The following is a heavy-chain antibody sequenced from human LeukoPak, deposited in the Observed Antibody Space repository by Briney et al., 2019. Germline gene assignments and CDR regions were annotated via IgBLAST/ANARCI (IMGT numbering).Heavy chain of an antibody. CDR2: INPNSGGT. CDR1: GYTFTGYY. Sequence: RASVKVSCKASGYTFTGYYMHWVRQAPGQGLEWMGWINPNSGGTNYAQKFQGRVTMTRDTSISTAYMELSRLRSDDTAVYYCARVRGSIRPDAFDIWGQGTMVTVSS. D-gene: IGHD3-10*01. CDR3: ARVRGSIRPDAFDI. J-gene: IGHJ3*02. V-gene: IGHV1-2*02.